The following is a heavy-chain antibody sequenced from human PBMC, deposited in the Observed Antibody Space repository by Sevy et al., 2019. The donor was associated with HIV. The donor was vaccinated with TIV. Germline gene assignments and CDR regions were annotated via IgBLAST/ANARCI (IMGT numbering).Heavy chain of an antibody. J-gene: IGHJ3*02. Sequence: SETLSLTCTVSGGSISSSSYYWGWIRQPPGKGLEWIGSIYYSGSTYYNPSLKSRVTISVDTSKNQFSLKLSSVTAADTAVYYCASHHPYYDYVWGSYSEGNAFDIWGQGTMVTVSS. CDR2: IYYSGST. CDR1: GGSISSSSYY. CDR3: ASHHPYYDYVWGSYSEGNAFDI. D-gene: IGHD3-16*01. V-gene: IGHV4-39*01.